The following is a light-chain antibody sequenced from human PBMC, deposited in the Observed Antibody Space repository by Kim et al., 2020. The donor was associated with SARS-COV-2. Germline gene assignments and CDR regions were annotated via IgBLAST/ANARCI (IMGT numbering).Light chain of an antibody. CDR3: QQSYSTPPYT. Sequence: ATGGDRVTIDCRASQSISSYLNWYQQKPGKAPKLLIYAASSLQSGVPSRFSGSGSGTDFTLTISSLQPEDFATYYCQQSYSTPPYTFGQGTKLEI. CDR2: AAS. J-gene: IGKJ2*01. CDR1: QSISSY. V-gene: IGKV1-39*01.